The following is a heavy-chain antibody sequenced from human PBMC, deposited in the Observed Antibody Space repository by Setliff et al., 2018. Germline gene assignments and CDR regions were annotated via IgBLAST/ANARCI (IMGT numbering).Heavy chain of an antibody. D-gene: IGHD3-16*01. J-gene: IGHJ5*02. CDR1: GGFTSSFY. CDR3: ARDYQGGRFDP. CDR2: VDHSGST. Sequence: LSLTCTIPGGFTSSFYWSWIRQAPGKGLEWIGYVDHSGSTNFSPSLKSRGTISVDTSKTQVSLTLTSVTAADTAVYYCARDYQGGRFDPWGPGTLVTVSS. V-gene: IGHV4-59*01.